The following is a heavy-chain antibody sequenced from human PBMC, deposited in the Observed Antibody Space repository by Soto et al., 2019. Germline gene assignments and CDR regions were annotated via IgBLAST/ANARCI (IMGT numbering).Heavy chain of an antibody. D-gene: IGHD3-22*01. J-gene: IGHJ4*02. Sequence: EVQLVESGGGLVQPGGSLRLSCAASGFTFSSYAMHWVRQAPGKGLEYVSAISSYGGSTYYANSVKGRLTISRDNSKNTLYLQMGSLRAEDMAVYYCARDPDSSGYYYVDYWGQGTLVTVSS. CDR3: ARDPDSSGYYYVDY. V-gene: IGHV3-64*01. CDR2: ISSYGGST. CDR1: GFTFSSYA.